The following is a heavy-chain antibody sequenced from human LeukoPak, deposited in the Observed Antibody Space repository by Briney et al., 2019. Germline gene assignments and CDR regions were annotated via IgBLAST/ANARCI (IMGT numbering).Heavy chain of an antibody. D-gene: IGHD6-19*01. CDR3: AKDRDILQYSSGWYNFDY. V-gene: IGHV3-30*18. J-gene: IGHJ4*02. CDR2: ILYDGSNK. Sequence: GGSLRLSCAASGFMFSTYGMHWVRQAPGKGLEWVAVILYDGSNKYYADSVKGRFTISRDNSKNTMYLQMKSLRADDTAVYYCAKDRDILQYSSGWYNFDYWGQGTLVTVSS. CDR1: GFMFSTYG.